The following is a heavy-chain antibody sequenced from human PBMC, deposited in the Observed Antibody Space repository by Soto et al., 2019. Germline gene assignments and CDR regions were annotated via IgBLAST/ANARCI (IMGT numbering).Heavy chain of an antibody. Sequence: QSQTLSLTCAISGDSVSSNSATWNWIRQSPSRGLEWLGRTYYRSKWYNDYAVSVKSRITINPDTSKNQFSLQLNSVTPEDTAVYYCARGQYYYGSGSYDYWGQGTLVTVSS. CDR3: ARGQYYYGSGSYDY. V-gene: IGHV6-1*01. J-gene: IGHJ4*02. D-gene: IGHD3-10*01. CDR1: GDSVSSNSAT. CDR2: TYYRSKWYN.